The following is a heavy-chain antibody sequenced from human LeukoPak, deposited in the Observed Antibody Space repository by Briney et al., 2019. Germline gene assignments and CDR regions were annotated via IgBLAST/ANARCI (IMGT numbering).Heavy chain of an antibody. CDR3: AKDVLLWFGRVGNDAFDI. CDR1: GFTFSSYA. CDR2: ISGSGGST. J-gene: IGHJ3*02. V-gene: IGHV3-23*01. D-gene: IGHD3-10*01. Sequence: GSLRLSCAASGFTFSSYAMSWVRQAPGKGLEWVSAISGSGGSTYYADSVKGRFTISRDNSNNTLYLQMNSLRAEDTAVYYCAKDVLLWFGRVGNDAFDIWGQGTMVTVSS.